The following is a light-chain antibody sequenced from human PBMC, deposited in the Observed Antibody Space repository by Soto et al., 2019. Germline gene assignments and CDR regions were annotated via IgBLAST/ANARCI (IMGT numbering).Light chain of an antibody. CDR1: QAINSY. J-gene: IGKJ4*01. CDR3: QHLNAFPLT. CDR2: GGS. Sequence: IQLTQSPSSLSASVGDRVTITCRASQAINSYLAWYQQEPGKAPKLLIYGGSTLQSGVPSRFSGSGSGTDFTLTISSVQSEDFATYYCQHLNAFPLTFGGGTKVEI. V-gene: IGKV1-9*01.